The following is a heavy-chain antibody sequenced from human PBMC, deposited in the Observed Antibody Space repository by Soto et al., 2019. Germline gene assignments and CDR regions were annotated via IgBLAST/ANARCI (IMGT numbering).Heavy chain of an antibody. D-gene: IGHD6-6*01. V-gene: IGHV4-61*01. CDR2: ISYSGST. Sequence: QVQLQESGPGLVKSSETLSLTCTVSGGSVSGANYYWSWIRQPPGKGLEWIGYISYSGSTNYNPSLKSRVTISVDTSKNQLSLKLSSVTAADTALYYCARGGRGSSSYYYYGMDVWGQGTTVTVSS. CDR3: ARGGRGSSSYYYYGMDV. J-gene: IGHJ6*02. CDR1: GGSVSGANYY.